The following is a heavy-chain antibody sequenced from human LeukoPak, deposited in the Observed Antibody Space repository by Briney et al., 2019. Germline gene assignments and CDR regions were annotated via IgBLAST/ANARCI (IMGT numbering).Heavy chain of an antibody. V-gene: IGHV4-34*01. D-gene: IGHD5-18*01. CDR3: ARSGYSRDAFDI. CDR1: GGSFSGYY. J-gene: IGHJ3*02. Sequence: SETLSLTCAVYGGSFSGYYWSWIRQPPGKGLEWIGEINYSGSTNYNPSLKSRVTISVDTSKNQFSLKLSSVTAADTAVYYCARSGYSRDAFDIWGQGTMVTVSS. CDR2: INYSGST.